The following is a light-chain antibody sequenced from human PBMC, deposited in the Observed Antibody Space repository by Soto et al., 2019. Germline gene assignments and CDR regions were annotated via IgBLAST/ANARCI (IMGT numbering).Light chain of an antibody. Sequence: EFVLTQSPGTLSLSPGERATLSCRASESVSSNLAWYQQKPGQAPSLLIYAASNRATGIPDRFTGSGSGTDFTLTISRVEPEDFAVYYCQQYGPSPPYTFGQGTKVDIK. CDR1: ESVSSN. CDR3: QQYGPSPPYT. CDR2: AAS. V-gene: IGKV3-20*01. J-gene: IGKJ2*01.